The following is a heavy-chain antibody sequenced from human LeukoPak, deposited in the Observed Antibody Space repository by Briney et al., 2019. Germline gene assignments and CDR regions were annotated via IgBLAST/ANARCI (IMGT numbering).Heavy chain of an antibody. Sequence: PGGSLRLSCAASGFTFSSYAMSWVRQAPGKGLEWVSGISGSGGSTYYADSVKGRFTISRDNSKNTLYLQMNSLRGEDTAVYYCAKGERSNTWFSLDYWGQGTLVTVSS. CDR3: AKGERSNTWFSLDY. D-gene: IGHD6-13*01. V-gene: IGHV3-23*01. CDR2: ISGSGGST. J-gene: IGHJ4*02. CDR1: GFTFSSYA.